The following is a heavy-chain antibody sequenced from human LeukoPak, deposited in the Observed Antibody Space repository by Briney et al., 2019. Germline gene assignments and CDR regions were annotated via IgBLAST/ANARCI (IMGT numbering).Heavy chain of an antibody. J-gene: IGHJ3*01. CDR2: ISNSGGNT. CDR1: GFTVSSNY. CDR3: AKDPVMTGGAWDV. D-gene: IGHD3-16*01. V-gene: IGHV3-23*01. Sequence: PGGSLRLSCAASGFTVSSNYMSWVRQAPGKGLEWVATISNSGGNTYYADSVKGRFTISRDNSKNTLYLQMNSLRAEDTALYYCAKDPVMTGGAWDVWGQGTMVTVSS.